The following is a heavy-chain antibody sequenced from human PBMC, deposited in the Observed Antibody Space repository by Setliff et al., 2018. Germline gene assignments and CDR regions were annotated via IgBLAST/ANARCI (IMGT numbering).Heavy chain of an antibody. CDR3: ARTGTYRYFDY. J-gene: IGHJ4*02. Sequence: SETLSLTCTVSGGSINNYYWSWIRQPAGKGLEWIGRIYYRGDTYYNASLKGRLTISVDTAQNQFSLRLTSVTAADTAVYYCARTGTYRYFDYWGQGALVTV. V-gene: IGHV4-59*05. D-gene: IGHD1-1*01. CDR2: IYYRGDT. CDR1: GGSINNYY.